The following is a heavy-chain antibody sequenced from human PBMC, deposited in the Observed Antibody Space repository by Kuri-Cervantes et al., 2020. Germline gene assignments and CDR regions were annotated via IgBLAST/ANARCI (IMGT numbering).Heavy chain of an antibody. J-gene: IGHJ4*02. CDR1: GFTFSSYG. Sequence: LSLTCAASGFTFSSYGMHWVRQAPGKGLEWVGRIKSKTDGGTTDYAAPVKGRFTISRDDSKNTLYLQMNSLKTEDTAVYYCTIPSIYWGQGTLVTVSS. D-gene: IGHD2-2*02. CDR3: TIPSIY. CDR2: IKSKTDGGTT. V-gene: IGHV3-15*01.